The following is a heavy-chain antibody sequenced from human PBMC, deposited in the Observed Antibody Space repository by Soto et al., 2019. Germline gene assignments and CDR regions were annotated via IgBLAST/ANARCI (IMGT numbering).Heavy chain of an antibody. Sequence: PGGSLRLSCAASGFTFSSFGMHWVRQAPGKGLEWVTYTSYDGSNKDYAASVKGRFTISRDNSKNSLYLQMNSLRAEDTAVYYCARDQLYYNDISGRPLNAFDVWGQGTMVTVSS. CDR2: TSYDGSNK. D-gene: IGHD3-22*01. CDR1: GFTFSSFG. J-gene: IGHJ3*01. CDR3: ARDQLYYNDISGRPLNAFDV. V-gene: IGHV3-30*03.